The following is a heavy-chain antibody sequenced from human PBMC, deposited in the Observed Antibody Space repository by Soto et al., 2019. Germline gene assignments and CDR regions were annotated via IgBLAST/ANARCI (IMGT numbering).Heavy chain of an antibody. CDR1: GFTFSDYY. J-gene: IGHJ4*02. D-gene: IGHD1-26*01. CDR2: ISSSSSYT. CDR3: ARLTWSRPYYFDY. V-gene: IGHV3-11*06. Sequence: LRLSCAASGFTFSDYYMSWIRQAPGKGLEWVSYISSSSSYTNYADSVKGRFTISRDNAKNSLYLQMNSLRAEDTAVYYCARLTWSRPYYFDYWGQGTLVTVSS.